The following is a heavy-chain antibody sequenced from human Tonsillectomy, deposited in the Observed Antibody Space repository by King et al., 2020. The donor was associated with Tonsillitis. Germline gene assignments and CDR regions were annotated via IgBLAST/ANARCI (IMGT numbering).Heavy chain of an antibody. CDR2: ISSNGGST. D-gene: IGHD4-23*01. V-gene: IGHV3-64D*06. Sequence: VQLVESGGGLVQPGGSLRLSCSASGFTFSSYAMHWVRQAPGKGLEYVSAISSNGGSTYYADSVKGRFTISRDNYKNTLYLQMSSLRAEDTAVYYCVKDSATVVTDDAFDIWGQGTMVTVSS. J-gene: IGHJ3*02. CDR1: GFTFSSYA. CDR3: VKDSATVVTDDAFDI.